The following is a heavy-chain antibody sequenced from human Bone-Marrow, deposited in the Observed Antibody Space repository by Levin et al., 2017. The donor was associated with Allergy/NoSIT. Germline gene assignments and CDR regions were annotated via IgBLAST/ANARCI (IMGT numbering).Heavy chain of an antibody. V-gene: IGHV5-51*01. CDR3: ARRDSDGSNSFDY. CDR2: IFPSDSDT. J-gene: IGHJ4*02. Sequence: GGSLRLSCQASGYSFTSYWFGWVRQRPGKGLEWMGLIFPSDSDTRVSPSFQGQIIMSVDKSTSTAYLQWSSLKASDTAIYYCARRDSDGSNSFDYWGQGTLVTVSS. D-gene: IGHD4-23*01. CDR1: GYSFTSYW.